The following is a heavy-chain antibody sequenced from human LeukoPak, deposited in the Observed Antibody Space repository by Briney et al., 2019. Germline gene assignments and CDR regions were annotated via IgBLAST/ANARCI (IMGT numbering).Heavy chain of an antibody. CDR1: GYTFTGYY. D-gene: IGHD3-10*01. Sequence: GASVKVSCKASGYTFTGYYMHWVRQAPRQELEWMGWIDPNSGGTNYAQKFQGRVTMTRDTSISTAYMELSRLRSDDTAVYYWAREPLPGHLRADYWGQGTLVTVSS. V-gene: IGHV1-2*02. J-gene: IGHJ4*02. CDR2: IDPNSGGT. CDR3: AREPLPGHLRADY.